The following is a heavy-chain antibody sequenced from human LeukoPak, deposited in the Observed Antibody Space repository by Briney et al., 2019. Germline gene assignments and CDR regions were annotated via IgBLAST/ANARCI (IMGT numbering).Heavy chain of an antibody. D-gene: IGHD1-14*01. Sequence: GESLKISCKGSGYSFTSYWIGWVRQMPGKGLEWMGIIYPGDSDTRYSPSFQGQVTISADKSISTAYLQWSSLRDEDTALYYCAKDLRKDGIWDIDYWGQGTLVTVSS. CDR1: GYSFTSYW. CDR3: AKDLRKDGIWDIDY. CDR2: IYPGDSDT. V-gene: IGHV5-51*01. J-gene: IGHJ4*02.